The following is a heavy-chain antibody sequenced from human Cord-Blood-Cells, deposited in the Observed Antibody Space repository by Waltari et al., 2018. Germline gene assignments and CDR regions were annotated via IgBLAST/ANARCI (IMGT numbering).Heavy chain of an antibody. CDR1: GYSFTSYW. CDR3: ARIDSSSGYYYYYMDV. J-gene: IGHJ6*03. Sequence: EVQLVQSGAEVKKPGESLKISCKGSGYSFTSYWIGWVRQMPGKCLGWMGIIYPCDSDTRCSPSFQGQATNSADKSISTAYLQWSSLKASDTAMYYCARIDSSSGYYYYYMDVWGKGATVTVSS. CDR2: IYPCDSDT. D-gene: IGHD6-6*01. V-gene: IGHV5-51*01.